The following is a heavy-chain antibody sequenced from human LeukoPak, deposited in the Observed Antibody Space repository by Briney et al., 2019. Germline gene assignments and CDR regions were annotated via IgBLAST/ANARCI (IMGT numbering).Heavy chain of an antibody. V-gene: IGHV4-39*01. CDR2: IYYSGST. CDR3: ARHSEGATRFDY. J-gene: IGHJ4*02. Sequence: KPSETLSLTCTVSGGSISRSGYYWGWIREPPGKGLEWIGSIYYSGSTYYNTSLKSRVNISVDTSENQFSLKLSSVTAADTAVFYCARHSEGATRFDYWGQGTLVTVSS. D-gene: IGHD1-26*01. CDR1: GGSISRSGYY.